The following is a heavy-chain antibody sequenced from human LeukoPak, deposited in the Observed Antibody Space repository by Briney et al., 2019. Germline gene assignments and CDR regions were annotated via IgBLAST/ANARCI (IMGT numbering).Heavy chain of an antibody. J-gene: IGHJ6*03. Sequence: PSETLSLTCTVSGGSINSNSFYWGWIRHPPGKELEWIGSIYFTGSTYYNPSLKSRVIISVDTSKNQFSLKLSSVTAADTAVYYCAKLEVWSANLGYYYYYYMDVWGKGTTVTVSS. CDR2: IYFTGST. CDR3: AKLEVWSANLGYYYYYYMDV. D-gene: IGHD3-3*01. CDR1: GGSINSNSFY. V-gene: IGHV4-39*07.